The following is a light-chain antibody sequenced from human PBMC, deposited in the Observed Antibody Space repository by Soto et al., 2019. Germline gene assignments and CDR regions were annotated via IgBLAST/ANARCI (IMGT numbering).Light chain of an antibody. CDR3: QQSYNSWT. V-gene: IGKV1-39*01. CDR2: AAS. J-gene: IGKJ1*01. Sequence: DIQMTQSPSSLSASVGDRVTITCRASQSISNYLNWYQQKPGKAPKLLIYAASSLQSGVPSRFSGSASGTDFTLTISSLQPEDFATYYCQQSYNSWTFGQGTKVEIK. CDR1: QSISNY.